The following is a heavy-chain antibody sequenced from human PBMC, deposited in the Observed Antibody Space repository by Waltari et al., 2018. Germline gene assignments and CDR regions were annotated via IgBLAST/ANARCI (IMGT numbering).Heavy chain of an antibody. V-gene: IGHV3-30-3*01. Sequence: QVQLVESGGGVVQPGGSPRLACAASGFAFRSSTMFWVRQAPGKGLEWVALISYSGSNKSYADSVRGRFTISRDNSKNTLYLQMISLRPEDTAVYYCANRYGDYLARDWGPGTLVTVSS. CDR1: GFAFRSST. CDR3: ANRYGDYLARD. CDR2: ISYSGSNK. D-gene: IGHD4-17*01. J-gene: IGHJ4*02.